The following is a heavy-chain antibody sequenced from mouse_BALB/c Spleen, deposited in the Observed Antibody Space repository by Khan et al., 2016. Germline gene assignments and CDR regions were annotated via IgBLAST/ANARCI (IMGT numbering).Heavy chain of an antibody. D-gene: IGHD1-1*01. CDR1: GYSITSDYA. Sequence: EVQLQESGPGLVKPSPSLSLTCTVTGYSITSDYAWNWIRQFAGDKLEWVGYINYSGGTRYNPYLKSRISITRDTSKNQFFLQFTSVTSEDTATSDCASLDYGSTYGMKFWQQSTSATVSS. J-gene: IGHJ4*01. CDR3: ASLDYGSTYGMKF. CDR2: INYSGGT. V-gene: IGHV3-2*02.